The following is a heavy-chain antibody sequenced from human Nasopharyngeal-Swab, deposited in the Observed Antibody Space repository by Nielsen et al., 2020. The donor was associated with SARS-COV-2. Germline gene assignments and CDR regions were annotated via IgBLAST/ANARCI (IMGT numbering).Heavy chain of an antibody. CDR3: ARDWESRITIFGVVIKRAFDI. Sequence: SCAISGDSVSSSSAAWNWIRQSPSRGLEWLGRTCYRSKWYNDYAVSVKSRITINPDTSKNQFSLHLNSVTPEDTAVYYCARDWESRITIFGVVIKRAFDIWGQGTMVTVSS. V-gene: IGHV6-1*01. CDR1: GDSVSSSSAA. J-gene: IGHJ3*02. D-gene: IGHD3-3*01. CDR2: TCYRSKWYN.